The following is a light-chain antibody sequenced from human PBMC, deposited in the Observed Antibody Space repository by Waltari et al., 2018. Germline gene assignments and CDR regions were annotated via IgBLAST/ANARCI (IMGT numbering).Light chain of an antibody. CDR2: EVS. CDR3: CSYAGYTTYV. CDR1: SSDVGSYNL. Sequence: QSALTQPASVSGSPGQSITISCTGTSSDVGSYNLVSWYQQHPGKAPKLMIYEVSKRPSGVSNRFSGSKSGNTASLTISGLQAGDEADYYCCSYAGYTTYVFGTGTKVTVL. J-gene: IGLJ1*01. V-gene: IGLV2-23*02.